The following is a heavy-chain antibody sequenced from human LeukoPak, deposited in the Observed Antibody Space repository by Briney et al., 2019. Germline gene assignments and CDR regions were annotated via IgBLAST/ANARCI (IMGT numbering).Heavy chain of an antibody. CDR1: GGTFSSNA. Sequence: GSSVKVSCKASGGTFSSNAISWVRQAPGQGLEWMGGTIPVYGTTNYAQKFQGRVTITADESTGTVYMELNTLRSEDTAVSYCARAGPPSRDYYYYMDVWGTGTMVTVAS. CDR3: ARAGPPSRDYYYYMDV. J-gene: IGHJ6*03. CDR2: TIPVYGTT. V-gene: IGHV1-69*01.